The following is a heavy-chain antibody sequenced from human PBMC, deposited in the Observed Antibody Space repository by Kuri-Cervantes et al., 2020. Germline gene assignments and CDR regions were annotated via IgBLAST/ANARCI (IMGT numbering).Heavy chain of an antibody. V-gene: IGHV3-21*01. Sequence: GESLKISCAASGFTFSSYSMNWVRQAPGKGLEWVSSISSSSTYIYYADSVKGRFPISRDNAENSLYLQMNSLRAEDTAVYYCAREGGYGDYIRDYGMDVWGQGTTVTVSS. D-gene: IGHD4-17*01. CDR3: AREGGYGDYIRDYGMDV. CDR2: ISSSSTYI. J-gene: IGHJ6*02. CDR1: GFTFSSYS.